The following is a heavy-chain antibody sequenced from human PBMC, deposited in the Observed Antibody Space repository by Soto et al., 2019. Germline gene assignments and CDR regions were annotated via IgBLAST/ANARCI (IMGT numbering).Heavy chain of an antibody. CDR2: INHSGST. D-gene: IGHD3-10*01. V-gene: IGHV4-34*01. Sequence: SETLSLTCAVYGGSFSGYYWSWIRQPPGKGLEWIGEINHSGSTNYNPSLKSRVTISVDTSKNQFSLKLSSVTAADTAVYYCARASGAFDIWGQGTMVTVSS. J-gene: IGHJ3*02. CDR1: GGSFSGYY. CDR3: ARASGAFDI.